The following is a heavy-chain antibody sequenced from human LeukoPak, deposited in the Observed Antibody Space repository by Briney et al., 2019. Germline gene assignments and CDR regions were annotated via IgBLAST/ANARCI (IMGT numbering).Heavy chain of an antibody. CDR2: ISSSGSTI. CDR3: ARDLTGEGDF. J-gene: IGHJ4*02. CDR1: GFTFSSYW. Sequence: GGSLRLSCAASGFTFSSYWMSWVRQAPGKGLEWVSSISSSGSTIYYADSAKGRFTISRDNAKNSLYLQMNSLRVEDTAVYYCARDLTGEGDFWGQGTLVTVSS. V-gene: IGHV3-48*04. D-gene: IGHD7-27*01.